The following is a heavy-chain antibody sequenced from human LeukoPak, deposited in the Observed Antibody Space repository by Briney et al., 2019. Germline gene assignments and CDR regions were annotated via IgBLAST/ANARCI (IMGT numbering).Heavy chain of an antibody. J-gene: IGHJ6*02. V-gene: IGHV4-4*07. CDR3: ARDDFEYSVHYGMYA. CDR2: VYRSGNS. CDR1: GGSISTYY. Sequence: SETLSLTCSVSGGSISTYYWSWIRQPAGKGLEWIGRVYRSGNSNYNPSLQSRVTMSVDTSKNQISLRLRSVTAADTAVYYCARDDFEYSVHYGMYAWGQGTAVTVSS. D-gene: IGHD3-9*01.